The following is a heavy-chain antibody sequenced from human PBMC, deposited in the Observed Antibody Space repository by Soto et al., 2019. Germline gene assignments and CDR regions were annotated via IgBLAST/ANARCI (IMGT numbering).Heavy chain of an antibody. CDR2: IIPIFGTA. V-gene: IGHV1-69*06. CDR1: GGTFSSYA. Sequence: SVKVSCKASGGTFSSYAISWVRQAPGQGLEWMGGIIPIFGTANYAQKFQGRVTITADKSTSTAYMELSSLRSEDTAVYYCARDGYCSGGSCYPFDYWGQGTLVTV. D-gene: IGHD2-15*01. CDR3: ARDGYCSGGSCYPFDY. J-gene: IGHJ4*02.